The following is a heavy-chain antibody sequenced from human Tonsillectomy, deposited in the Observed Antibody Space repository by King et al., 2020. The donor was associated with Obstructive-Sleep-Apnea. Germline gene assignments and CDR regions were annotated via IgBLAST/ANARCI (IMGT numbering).Heavy chain of an antibody. CDR2: ISGSGGNT. CDR1: GFTFSSHA. V-gene: IGHV3-23*04. D-gene: IGHD2-21*02. Sequence: VQLVESGGGLVQPGGSLRLSCAASGFTFSSHAMSWVRQAPGKGRVWVSGISGSGGNTYYADSGKGRLTISRDNSKNTLYLQMNSLRAEDTAVFYCAKLAPTGRGDSFNYWGQGTLVTVSS. CDR3: AKLAPTGRGDSFNY. J-gene: IGHJ4*02.